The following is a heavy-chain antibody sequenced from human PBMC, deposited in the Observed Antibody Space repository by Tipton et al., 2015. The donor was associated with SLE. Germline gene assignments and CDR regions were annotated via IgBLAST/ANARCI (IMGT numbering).Heavy chain of an antibody. J-gene: IGHJ6*02. CDR2: ISYDGSNK. V-gene: IGHV3-30*04. D-gene: IGHD6-13*01. CDR3: ARDLGIALYGMDV. Sequence: SLRLSCAASGFTFSSYAMHWVRQAPGKGLEWVAVISYDGSNKYYADSVKGRFTISRDNSKNTLYLQMNSLRAEDTAVYYCARDLGIALYGMDVWGQGTTVTVS. CDR1: GFTFSSYA.